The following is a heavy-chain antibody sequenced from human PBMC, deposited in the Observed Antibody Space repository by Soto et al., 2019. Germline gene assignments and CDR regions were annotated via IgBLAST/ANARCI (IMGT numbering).Heavy chain of an antibody. CDR2: FSGGSGRT. CDR3: TRWNGYGHH. Sequence: VQLLESGGGLVQPGGSLRISCVVSGFTLGPYGVTWVRQVPGKGLEWVSGFSGGSGRTHDRDSVKGRFTISRDDPRSTVYLQMNCLGVDDTGVYYSTRWNGYGHHWGRGTLVTVSS. D-gene: IGHD1-1*01. CDR1: GFTLGPYG. J-gene: IGHJ5*02. V-gene: IGHV3-23*01.